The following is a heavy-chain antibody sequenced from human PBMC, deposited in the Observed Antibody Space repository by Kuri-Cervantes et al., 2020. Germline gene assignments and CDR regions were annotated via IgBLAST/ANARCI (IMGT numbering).Heavy chain of an antibody. J-gene: IGHJ6*02. Sequence: ASVKVSCKASGYTFTSYGISWVRQAPGQGLEWMGWISAYNAKTNYAQKLQGRVTMTTDTSTSTAYMELRSLRSDDTAVYYCARDLVITIFGVVIPAYYGMDVWGQGTTVTVSS. D-gene: IGHD3-3*01. CDR1: GYTFTSYG. V-gene: IGHV1-18*01. CDR3: ARDLVITIFGVVIPAYYGMDV. CDR2: ISAYNAKT.